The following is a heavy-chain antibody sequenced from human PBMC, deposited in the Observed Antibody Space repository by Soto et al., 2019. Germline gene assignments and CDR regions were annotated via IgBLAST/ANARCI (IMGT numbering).Heavy chain of an antibody. V-gene: IGHV3-66*01. Sequence: SGGSLRLSCAASGFTFSGYYMSWIRQAPGQGLEWVSAIYSGGSTYYADSVKGRFTISRDNSKNTLYLQMNSLRAEDTAVYYCARNYYDSSGYYYGGAFDIWGQGTMVTVSS. CDR1: GFTFSGYY. CDR3: ARNYYDSSGYYYGGAFDI. D-gene: IGHD3-22*01. CDR2: IYSGGST. J-gene: IGHJ3*02.